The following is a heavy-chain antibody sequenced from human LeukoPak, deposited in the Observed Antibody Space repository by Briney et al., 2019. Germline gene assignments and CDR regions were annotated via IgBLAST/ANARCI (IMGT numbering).Heavy chain of an antibody. D-gene: IGHD3-16*02. CDR2: ISAYNGNT. V-gene: IGHV1-18*01. Sequence: GASVKVSCKASGYTFTSYGISWVRQAPGQGLEWMGWISAYNGNTNYAQKLQGRVTITADKSTSTAYMELSSLRSEDTAVYYCARDLVIDGGTLDYWGQGTLVTVSS. CDR3: ARDLVIDGGTLDY. CDR1: GYTFTSYG. J-gene: IGHJ4*02.